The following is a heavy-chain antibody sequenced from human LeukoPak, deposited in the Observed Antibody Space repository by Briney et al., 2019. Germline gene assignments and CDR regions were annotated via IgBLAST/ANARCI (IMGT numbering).Heavy chain of an antibody. V-gene: IGHV3-23*01. J-gene: IGHJ4*02. CDR3: AKDNQVVGYYSAEDY. CDR2: ISGSGGST. CDR1: GFTFSSYA. D-gene: IGHD3-22*01. Sequence: GGSLRLSCAASGFTFSSYAMSWVRQAPGKGLEWVSGISGSGGSTYYADSVRGRFTISRDNSKNTLYLQMNSLRAEDTAVYYCAKDNQVVGYYSAEDYWGQGTLGTVSS.